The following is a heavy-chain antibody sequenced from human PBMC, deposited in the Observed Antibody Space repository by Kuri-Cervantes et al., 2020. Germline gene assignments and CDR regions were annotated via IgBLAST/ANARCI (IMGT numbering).Heavy chain of an antibody. D-gene: IGHD3-10*01. J-gene: IGHJ6*02. CDR3: ARDWNQLWFGELLTTSYYYYGMDV. V-gene: IGHV1-3*01. CDR1: GYTFTSYA. CDR2: SNAGNGNT. Sequence: ASVKVSCKASGYTFTSYAMHWVRQAPGQRLEWMGWSNAGNGNTNYAQKLQGRVTMTTDTSTSTAYMELRSLRSDDTAVYYCARDWNQLWFGELLTTSYYYYGMDVWGQGTTVTVSS.